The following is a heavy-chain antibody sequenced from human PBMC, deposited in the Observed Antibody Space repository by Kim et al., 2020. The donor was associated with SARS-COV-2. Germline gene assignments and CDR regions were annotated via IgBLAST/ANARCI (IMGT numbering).Heavy chain of an antibody. D-gene: IGHD2-2*01. CDR2: IWNDGSKE. J-gene: IGHJ4*02. Sequence: GGSLRLSCVVSGLTFSKYGMHWVRQAPGKGLEWVAVIWNDGSKEYYADSVKGRFTISRDISRSTLYLQMNSLRADDTAVYYCATDHCATTSCLGDWGQGTLVTVSS. CDR1: GLTFSKYG. V-gene: IGHV3-33*01. CDR3: ATDHCATTSCLGD.